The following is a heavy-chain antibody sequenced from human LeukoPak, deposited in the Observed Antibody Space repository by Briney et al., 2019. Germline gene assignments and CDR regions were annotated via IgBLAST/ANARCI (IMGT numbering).Heavy chain of an antibody. Sequence: SETLSLTCAVNGRSFSGYYWSWIRQPPGKGLEWIGEINHSGSTNYNPSLKSRVTISVDTSKNQFSLKLSSVTAADTAVYYCARGLGEWNYWGQGTLVTVSS. D-gene: IGHD3-16*01. J-gene: IGHJ4*02. CDR1: GRSFSGYY. CDR3: ARGLGEWNY. V-gene: IGHV4-34*01. CDR2: INHSGST.